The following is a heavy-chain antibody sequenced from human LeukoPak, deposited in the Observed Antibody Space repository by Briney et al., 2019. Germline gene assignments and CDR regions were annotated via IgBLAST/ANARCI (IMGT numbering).Heavy chain of an antibody. CDR1: GGSISSGDYY. CDR2: IYYSGST. V-gene: IGHV4-30-4*01. CDR3: ARMQSSGYYYDY. J-gene: IGHJ4*02. D-gene: IGHD3-22*01. Sequence: SQTLSLICTVSGGSISSGDYYWSWIRQPPGKGLEWIGYIYYSGSTYYNPSLKSRVTISVDTSKNQFSLKLSSVTAADTAVYYCARMQSSGYYYDYWGQGTLVTVSS.